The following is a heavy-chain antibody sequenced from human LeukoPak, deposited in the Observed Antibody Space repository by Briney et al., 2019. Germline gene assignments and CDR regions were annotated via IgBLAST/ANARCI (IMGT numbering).Heavy chain of an antibody. CDR3: ARGDTAMVTYISY. Sequence: ASVKVSCKAFGGTFSSYAISWVRQAPGQGLEWMGGIIPIFGTANYAQKFQGRVTITADESTSTAYMELSSLRSEDTAVYYCARGDTAMVTYISYWGQGTLVTVSS. V-gene: IGHV1-69*13. J-gene: IGHJ4*02. D-gene: IGHD5-18*01. CDR2: IIPIFGTA. CDR1: GGTFSSYA.